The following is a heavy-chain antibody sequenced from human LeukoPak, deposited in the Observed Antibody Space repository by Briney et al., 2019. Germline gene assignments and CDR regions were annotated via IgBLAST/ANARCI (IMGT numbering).Heavy chain of an antibody. CDR2: LYISGST. D-gene: IGHD3-10*01. V-gene: IGHV4-4*07. CDR1: GASISSYY. Sequence: SETLSLTCTVSGASISSYYYNWIRQTAGRGLEWIGRLYISGSTDYNPSLKSRVTISVDRSTNQFSLNLRSVTAADTAVYFCARDLSGSLYFDYWGQGVLVTVSS. CDR3: ARDLSGSLYFDY. J-gene: IGHJ4*02.